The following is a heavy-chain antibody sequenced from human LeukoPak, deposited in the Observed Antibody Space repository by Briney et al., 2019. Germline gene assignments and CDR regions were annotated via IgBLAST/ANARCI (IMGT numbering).Heavy chain of an antibody. CDR3: ARDQTGFDY. J-gene: IGHJ4*02. CDR1: GFTFSSYS. Sequence: GGSLRLSCAASGFTFSSYSMNWVRQAPGKGLEWVSSISSSSSYIYYADSVKDRFTISRDNAKNSLYLPTNSLRAEDTAVYYCARDQTGFDYWGQGTLVTVSS. CDR2: ISSSSSYI. V-gene: IGHV3-21*01.